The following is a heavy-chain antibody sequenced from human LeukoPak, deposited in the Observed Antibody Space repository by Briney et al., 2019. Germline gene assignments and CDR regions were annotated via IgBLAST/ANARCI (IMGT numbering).Heavy chain of an antibody. CDR3: ARARYDELGQDFQH. CDR1: GYTFTSYD. D-gene: IGHD2-2*01. CDR2: MNPNSGNT. V-gene: IGHV1-8*01. J-gene: IGHJ1*01. Sequence: GASVKVSCKASGYTFTSYDINWVRQATGQGLEWMGWMNPNSGNTGYAQKFQGRVTMTRNTSISTAYMELSSLRSEDTAVYYCARARYDELGQDFQHWGQGTLVTVSS.